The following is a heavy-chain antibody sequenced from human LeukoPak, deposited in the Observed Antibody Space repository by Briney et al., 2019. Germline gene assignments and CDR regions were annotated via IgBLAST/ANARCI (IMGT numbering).Heavy chain of an antibody. D-gene: IGHD3-10*01. J-gene: IGHJ4*02. CDR1: GFTFSSYA. V-gene: IGHV3-23*01. CDR2: ISGSGGST. Sequence: GGSLRLSCAASGFTFSSYAMSWVRRAPGKGLEWVSAISGSGGSTYYADSLKGRLTISRDNSKNTLYLQMSSLRADDTAVYYCTKGGWGTVLDYWGQGTLVTVSS. CDR3: TKGGWGTVLDY.